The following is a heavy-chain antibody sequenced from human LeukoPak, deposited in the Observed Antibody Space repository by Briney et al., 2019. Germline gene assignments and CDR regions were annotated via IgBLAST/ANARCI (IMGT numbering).Heavy chain of an antibody. V-gene: IGHV3-23*01. Sequence: GGSLRLSGAASGFTFSSYPMSWVRQAPGKGREGVSAISGSGGSTYYADSVKGRFTISRDNSKNTLYLQMNSLRAEDTAVYYCARHDYYDSSGYDYWGQGTLVTVSS. CDR3: ARHDYYDSSGYDY. CDR2: ISGSGGST. J-gene: IGHJ4*02. CDR1: GFTFSSYP. D-gene: IGHD3-22*01.